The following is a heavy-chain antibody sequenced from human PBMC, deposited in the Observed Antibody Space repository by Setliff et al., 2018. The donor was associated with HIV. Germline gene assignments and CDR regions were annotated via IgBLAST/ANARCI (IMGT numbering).Heavy chain of an antibody. J-gene: IGHJ6*02. CDR2: VNPNSGDA. Sequence: ASVKVSCKASGYTFTGHYLHWVRQAPGQGLEWLGWVNPNSGDAIYAQNFQGRVTMTRDTSINAAYRELRGLRSDDTAVYYCARNFGLRPSGKYYYYYGMDIWGQGTTVTVS. V-gene: IGHV1-2*02. CDR3: ARNFGLRPSGKYYYYYGMDI. D-gene: IGHD3-10*01. CDR1: GYTFTGHY.